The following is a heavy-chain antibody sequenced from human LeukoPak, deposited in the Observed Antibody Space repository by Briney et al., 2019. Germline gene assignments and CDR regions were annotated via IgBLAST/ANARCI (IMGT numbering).Heavy chain of an antibody. J-gene: IGHJ4*02. D-gene: IGHD3-10*01. V-gene: IGHV3-74*01. CDR3: ARTVPGYFFDS. Sequence: RPGGSLRLSCAASGFTFSSYWMHWVRHAPGMGLVWVSRINTDGSSTSYADSVKGRFTISRDSAKNTLYLQMNSLRAEDTAVYYCARTVPGYFFDSWGQGTLVTVSS. CDR1: GFTFSSYW. CDR2: INTDGSST.